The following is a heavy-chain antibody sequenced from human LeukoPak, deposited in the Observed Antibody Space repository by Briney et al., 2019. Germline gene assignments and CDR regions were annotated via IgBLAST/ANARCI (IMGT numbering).Heavy chain of an antibody. D-gene: IGHD2-2*01. Sequence: AASVKVSCKASGGTFSSYAISWVRQAPGQGLEWMGGIIPIFGTANYAQKFQGRVTITTDESTSTAYMELSSLRSEDTAVYYCARDFGTAAMGTDDAFDIWGQGTMVTVSS. CDR2: IIPIFGTA. CDR3: ARDFGTAAMGTDDAFDI. CDR1: GGTFSSYA. V-gene: IGHV1-69*05. J-gene: IGHJ3*02.